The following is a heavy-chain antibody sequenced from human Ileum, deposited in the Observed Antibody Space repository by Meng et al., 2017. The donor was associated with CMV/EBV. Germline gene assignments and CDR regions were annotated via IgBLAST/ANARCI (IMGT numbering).Heavy chain of an antibody. J-gene: IGHJ4*02. D-gene: IGHD6-19*01. V-gene: IGHV4-39*07. CDR3: ARDMTNQWFYY. Sequence: EAGPGLLQPAETLSLTCIVSCDPIRNVSHSWAWFRQSPGKAPEWIGSMFFIGIADYNPSLKSRVTISLHATQKQFSLRLTSVTAADSAVYFCARDMTNQWFYYWGQGTLVTVSS. CDR1: CDPIRNVSHS. CDR2: MFFIGIA.